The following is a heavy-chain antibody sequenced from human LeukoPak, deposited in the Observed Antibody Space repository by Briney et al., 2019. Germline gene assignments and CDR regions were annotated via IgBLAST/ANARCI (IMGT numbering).Heavy chain of an antibody. Sequence: PGGSLRLSCAASGFTFGSYAMSWVRQAPGKGLEWVSAISGSGGSTYYADSVKGRFTISRDNSKNTLYLQMNSLRAEDTAVYYCAKDRACSSTSCYLEYYFDYWGQGTLVTVSS. CDR2: ISGSGGST. CDR1: GFTFGSYA. CDR3: AKDRACSSTSCYLEYYFDY. V-gene: IGHV3-23*01. J-gene: IGHJ4*02. D-gene: IGHD2-2*01.